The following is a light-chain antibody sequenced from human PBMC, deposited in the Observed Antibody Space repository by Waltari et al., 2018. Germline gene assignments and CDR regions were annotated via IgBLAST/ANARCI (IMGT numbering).Light chain of an antibody. Sequence: DIVMTPSPDSLAVSLGVRATINCKSSKSVLYSSNNKNYLAWYQQKPGQPPKLLIYWASTRESGVPDRFSGSGSGTDFTLTISSLQAEDVAVYYCQQYYSTPRTFGPGTKVDIK. CDR3: QQYYSTPRT. CDR1: KSVLYSSNNKNY. J-gene: IGKJ3*01. CDR2: WAS. V-gene: IGKV4-1*01.